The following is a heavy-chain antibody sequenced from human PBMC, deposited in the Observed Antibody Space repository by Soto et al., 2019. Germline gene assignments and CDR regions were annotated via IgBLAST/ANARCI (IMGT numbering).Heavy chain of an antibody. D-gene: IGHD1-26*01. CDR3: ASGGAGSGPVTWELPDH. CDR1: GNTFTYRY. CDR2: ITPFSGDA. Sequence: QMQLVQSGAEVKKTGATVTVSCKALGNTFTYRYLHWVRQAPGQALEWMGWITPFSGDAHYAQKFQERVTITRDRSINTAYMRMSSLRSEDTAMYYWASGGAGSGPVTWELPDHWGQGTLVTVSS. V-gene: IGHV1-45*02. J-gene: IGHJ4*02.